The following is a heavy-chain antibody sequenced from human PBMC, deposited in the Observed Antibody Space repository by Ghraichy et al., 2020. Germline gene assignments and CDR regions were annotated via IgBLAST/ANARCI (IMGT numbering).Heavy chain of an antibody. CDR1: GFTFSTYA. CDR3: ARGVDLSARDYGEYFDY. V-gene: IGHV3-30*04. J-gene: IGHJ4*02. Sequence: GESLNISCVASGFTFSTYAMHWVRQAPGKGPEWVAVISYDGSTIFYVDSVKGRFTISRDNSKNTLYLQMSRLRAEDTAMYYCARGVDLSARDYGEYFDYWGQGALVTVSS. D-gene: IGHD4-17*01. CDR2: ISYDGSTI.